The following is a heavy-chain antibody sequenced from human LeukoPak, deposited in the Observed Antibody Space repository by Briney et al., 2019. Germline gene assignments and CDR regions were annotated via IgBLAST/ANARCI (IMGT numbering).Heavy chain of an antibody. J-gene: IGHJ4*02. CDR3: ARGPSGSYPGDY. Sequence: SETLSLTCTVSGYSISSGYYWGWIRQPPGKGLEWIGSIYHSGSTYYNPSLKSRVTISVDTSKNQFSLKLSSVTAADTAVYYCARGPSGSYPGDYWGQGTLVTVSS. V-gene: IGHV4-38-2*02. CDR2: IYHSGST. CDR1: GYSISSGYY. D-gene: IGHD1-26*01.